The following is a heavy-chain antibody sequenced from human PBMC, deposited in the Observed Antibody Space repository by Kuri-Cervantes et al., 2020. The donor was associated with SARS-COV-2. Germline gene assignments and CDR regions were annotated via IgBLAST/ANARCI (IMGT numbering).Heavy chain of an antibody. CDR2: IIPILGTA. Sequence: SVKVSCKASGGTFSSYAISWVRQAPGQGLEWVGGIIPILGTANYAQKFQGRVTMTADESTSTAYMELSSLRSEDTGVYYCARVAEIVVVPAAMVLDPWGQGTLVTVSS. D-gene: IGHD2-2*01. CDR1: GGTFSSYA. V-gene: IGHV1-69*13. CDR3: ARVAEIVVVPAAMVLDP. J-gene: IGHJ5*02.